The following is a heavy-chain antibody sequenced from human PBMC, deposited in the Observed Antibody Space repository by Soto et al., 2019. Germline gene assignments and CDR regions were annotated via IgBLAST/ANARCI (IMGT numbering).Heavy chain of an antibody. Sequence: EVQLVESGGGLVQPGGSLRLSCAASGYKFSRHWIHWVRQAPGQGPVGVSRISPDGSVTDYADFVEGRFTISRDNAKNTLYLQMSSLRAEVTAVYYCARPRSMSSSGFDIWGQGTMVIVSS. CDR1: GYKFSRHW. J-gene: IGHJ3*02. V-gene: IGHV3-74*01. CDR2: ISPDGSVT. D-gene: IGHD1-26*01. CDR3: ARPRSMSSSGFDI.